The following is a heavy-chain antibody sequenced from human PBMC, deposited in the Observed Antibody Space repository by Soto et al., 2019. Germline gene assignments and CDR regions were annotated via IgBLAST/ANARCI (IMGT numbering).Heavy chain of an antibody. Sequence: GGSLRLSCAASEFTFSSYAMSWVRQAPGKGLEWVSAISGSGGSTYYADSVKGRFTISRDNSKNTLYLQMNSLRAEDTAVYYCARGVPAAIPSFYCYYGMDVWGQGTTVTVSS. D-gene: IGHD2-2*01. CDR1: EFTFSSYA. J-gene: IGHJ6*02. CDR2: ISGSGGST. CDR3: ARGVPAAIPSFYCYYGMDV. V-gene: IGHV3-23*01.